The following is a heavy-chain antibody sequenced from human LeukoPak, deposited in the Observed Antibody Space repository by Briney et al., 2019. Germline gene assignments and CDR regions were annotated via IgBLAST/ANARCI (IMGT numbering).Heavy chain of an antibody. CDR1: GYTFTGYY. J-gene: IGHJ4*02. CDR2: INPNSGGT. V-gene: IGHV1-2*02. CDR3: ARGYCSSTSCYFRY. D-gene: IGHD2-2*01. Sequence: ASVKVSCKASGYTFTGYYMHWVRQAPGQGLEWMGWINPNSGGTNYAQKFQGRVTMTRDTSISTAYMELSRLRSDDTALYYCARGYCSSTSCYFRYWGQGTLVTVSS.